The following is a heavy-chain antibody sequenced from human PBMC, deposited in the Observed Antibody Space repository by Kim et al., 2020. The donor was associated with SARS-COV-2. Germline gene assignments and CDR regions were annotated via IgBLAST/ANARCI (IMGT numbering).Heavy chain of an antibody. CDR1: GYTFSDYS. D-gene: IGHD6-19*01. Sequence: ASVKVSCKASGYTFSDYSIHWVRQAPGQRLEYMGWINAGNVNTGYSQNFQGRVTITMDTFATTTYMEVSSLRSEETAVYYCARGKWLVDFWGQGTLVTVSS. CDR3: ARGKWLVDF. J-gene: IGHJ4*02. V-gene: IGHV1-3*01. CDR2: INAGNVNT.